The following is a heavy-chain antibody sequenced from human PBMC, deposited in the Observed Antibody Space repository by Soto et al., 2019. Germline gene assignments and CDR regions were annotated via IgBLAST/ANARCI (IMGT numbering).Heavy chain of an antibody. Sequence: GASVKVSCKASGGTFSSYAISWVRQAPGQGLEWMGGIIPIFGTANYAQKFQGRVTITADKSTSTAYMELSSLRPEDTAVYYCASCGSSSWYGGRWFDPWGQGTLVTVSS. CDR1: GGTFSSYA. V-gene: IGHV1-69*06. J-gene: IGHJ5*02. D-gene: IGHD6-13*01. CDR2: IIPIFGTA. CDR3: ASCGSSSWYGGRWFDP.